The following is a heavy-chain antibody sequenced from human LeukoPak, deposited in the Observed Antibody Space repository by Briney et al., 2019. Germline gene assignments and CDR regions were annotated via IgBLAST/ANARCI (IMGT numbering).Heavy chain of an antibody. J-gene: IGHJ4*02. D-gene: IGHD3-10*01. V-gene: IGHV4-59*08. CDR1: GASINNYY. Sequence: SETLSLTCTVSGASINNYYWSWIRQPPGKGLEWIGYIYYSGSTNYSPSLKSRVTISVDTSKNQFSLKLSSVTAADTAVYYCARLYSGSGSFLLPFDCWGQGTLVTVSS. CDR3: ARLYSGSGSFLLPFDC. CDR2: IYYSGST.